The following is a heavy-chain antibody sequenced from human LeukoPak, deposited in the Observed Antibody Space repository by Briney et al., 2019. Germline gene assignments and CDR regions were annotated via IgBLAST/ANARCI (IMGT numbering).Heavy chain of an antibody. D-gene: IGHD3-22*01. CDR3: ARMVDDSYYYDSSDERTYFDY. J-gene: IGHJ4*02. V-gene: IGHV2-70*11. Sequence: QFGPALVKPTQTLTLTCTFSGFSLSTSGMCVSWIRQPREKALERLARIDWDDDKYYSTSLKTRLAISKDTSKNQVVLTMTNMDPVDTATYYCARMVDDSYYYDSSDERTYFDYWGQGTLVTVSS. CDR1: GFSLSTSGMC. CDR2: IDWDDDK.